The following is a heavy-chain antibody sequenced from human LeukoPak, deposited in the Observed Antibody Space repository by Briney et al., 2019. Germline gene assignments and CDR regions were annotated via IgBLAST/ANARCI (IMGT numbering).Heavy chain of an antibody. CDR2: INPGGGST. CDR3: ARSPSIAARPDY. CDR1: GYTFTSYY. Sequence: ASVKVSCKASGYTFTSYYMHWVRQAPGQGLEWMGIINPGGGSTSYAQKFQGRVTMTRDTSTSTVYMELSSLRPEDTAVYYCARSPSIAARPDYWGQGTLVTVSS. V-gene: IGHV1-46*01. D-gene: IGHD6-6*01. J-gene: IGHJ4*02.